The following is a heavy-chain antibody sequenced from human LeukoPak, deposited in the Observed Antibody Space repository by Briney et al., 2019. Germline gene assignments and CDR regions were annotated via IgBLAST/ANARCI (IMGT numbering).Heavy chain of an antibody. Sequence: PGGSLRLSCAASGFTFSSYAMSWVRQAPGKGLEWVSAISGSGGSTYYADSVKGRFTISRDNPKNTLYLQMNSLRAEDTAVYYCAKHIAVAGYYYYYGMDVWGQGTTVTVSS. D-gene: IGHD6-19*01. CDR2: ISGSGGST. CDR3: AKHIAVAGYYYYYGMDV. CDR1: GFTFSSYA. J-gene: IGHJ6*02. V-gene: IGHV3-23*01.